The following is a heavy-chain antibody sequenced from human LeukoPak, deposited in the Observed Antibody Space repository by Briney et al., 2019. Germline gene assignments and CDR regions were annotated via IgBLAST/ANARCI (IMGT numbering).Heavy chain of an antibody. CDR1: GFTVSSNY. CDR2: IYSGGST. V-gene: IGHV3-53*01. J-gene: IGHJ4*02. CDR3: ARDPRYYDYVWGSYSDY. D-gene: IGHD3-16*01. Sequence: GGSLRLSCAASGFTVSSNYMSWVRQAPGKGLEWVSVIYSGGSTYYADSVKGRFTISRDNAKNSLYLQMNSLRAEDTAVYYCARDPRYYDYVWGSYSDYWGQGTLVTVSS.